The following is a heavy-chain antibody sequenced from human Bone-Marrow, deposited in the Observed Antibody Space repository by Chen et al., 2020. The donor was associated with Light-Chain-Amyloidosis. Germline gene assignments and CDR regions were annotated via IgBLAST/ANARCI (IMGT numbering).Heavy chain of an antibody. CDR3: AKDISYDDILPGYPADAFDI. CDR1: GFSFSSYA. D-gene: IGHD3-9*01. Sequence: EVQLVESGGGLVQPGGSLRLSCAASGFSFSSYAMSWVRQAPGMGLEWVSVISCSCGIRYFADSVKGRLTISRDNSKNTLYLQMNSLRAEDTAVYYCAKDISYDDILPGYPADAFDIWGQGTMVTVSS. V-gene: IGHV3-23*04. J-gene: IGHJ3*02. CDR2: ISCSCGIR.